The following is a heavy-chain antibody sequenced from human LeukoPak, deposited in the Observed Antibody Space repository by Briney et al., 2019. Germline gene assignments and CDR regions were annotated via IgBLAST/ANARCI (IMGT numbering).Heavy chain of an antibody. CDR2: ISWNSGSI. V-gene: IGHV3-9*01. Sequence: QPGRSLRLSCAASGFTFDDYAMHWVRQAPGKGLEWVSGISWNSGSIGYADSVKGRFTISRDNAKNSLYLQMNSLRAEDTALYYCAKDTKYSSGGHFDYWGQGTLVTVSS. D-gene: IGHD6-25*01. CDR1: GFTFDDYA. CDR3: AKDTKYSSGGHFDY. J-gene: IGHJ4*02.